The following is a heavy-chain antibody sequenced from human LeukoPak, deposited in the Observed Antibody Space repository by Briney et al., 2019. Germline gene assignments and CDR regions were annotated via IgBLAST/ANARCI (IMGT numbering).Heavy chain of an antibody. CDR2: GEGDATTS. V-gene: IGHV3-74*01. J-gene: IGHJ5*02. Sequence: GGSLRLSCEASGFTLSNTWMHWVRQAPGKGLAWVSRGEGDATTSSYADSVKGRFIISRDHARNTLYLQMNSLRDEDTAVYYCARSDWFDPWGQGTLVTVSS. CDR1: GFTLSNTW. CDR3: ARSDWFDP.